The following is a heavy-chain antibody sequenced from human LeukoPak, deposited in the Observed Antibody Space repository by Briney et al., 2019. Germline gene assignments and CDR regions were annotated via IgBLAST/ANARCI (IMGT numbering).Heavy chain of an antibody. CDR3: AYRDLYRSSASCYSADAFDL. J-gene: IGHJ3*01. D-gene: IGHD2-2*02. CDR1: GFSHRTSGVG. CDR2: IYWDDVK. Sequence: SGPTLVNPTETLTLTCTFSGFSHRTSGVGVGWIRQPPGKALEWLALIYWDDVKRYSPSLKSRLTITKDTSKNQVVLTMTNMDPVDTATYYCAYRDLYRSSASCYSADAFDLWGQGTMVTVSS. V-gene: IGHV2-5*02.